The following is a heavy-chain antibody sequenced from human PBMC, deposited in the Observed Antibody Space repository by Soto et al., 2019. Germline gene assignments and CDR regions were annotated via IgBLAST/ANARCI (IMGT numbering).Heavy chain of an antibody. J-gene: IGHJ6*02. Sequence: QVQLVESGGGVVQPGRSLRLSCAASGFTFSSYAMHWVRQAPGKGLEWVAVISYDGSNKYYADSVKGRFTISRDNSKNTLDLQMHSLRAEDTAVYYCARAGDYSTPGRGGMDVWGQGTTVTVSS. V-gene: IGHV3-30-3*01. CDR1: GFTFSSYA. CDR2: ISYDGSNK. D-gene: IGHD4-17*01. CDR3: ARAGDYSTPGRGGMDV.